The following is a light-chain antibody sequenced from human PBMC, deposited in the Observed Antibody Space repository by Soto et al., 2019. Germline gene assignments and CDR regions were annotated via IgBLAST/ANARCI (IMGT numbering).Light chain of an antibody. J-gene: IGKJ2*01. V-gene: IGKV1-5*01. CDR1: QSIGSW. Sequence: DTQMTQSPSTLSASVGDRVTITCRASQSIGSWMAWYQQIPGKAPKLLIFDASTLQSGVTSRLSGSGSGTEFTLTISSLHPDDFAAYYCQQYNGYSYTFGQGTTLEI. CDR2: DAS. CDR3: QQYNGYSYT.